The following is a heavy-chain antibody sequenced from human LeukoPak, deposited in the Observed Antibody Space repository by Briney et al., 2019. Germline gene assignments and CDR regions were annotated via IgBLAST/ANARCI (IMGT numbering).Heavy chain of an antibody. Sequence: SETLSLTCSVSGDSIALSFYYWGWIRQPPGKALEWIGSVYYSGTTAYNPSLKSRVTISVDTSKNQFSLKLSSVTAAGTAVYYCARAYSSTFYSYYYMDVWGKGNTVSVSS. CDR3: ARAYSSTFYSYYYMDV. CDR1: GDSIALSFYY. CDR2: VYYSGTT. J-gene: IGHJ6*03. D-gene: IGHD6-13*01. V-gene: IGHV4-39*07.